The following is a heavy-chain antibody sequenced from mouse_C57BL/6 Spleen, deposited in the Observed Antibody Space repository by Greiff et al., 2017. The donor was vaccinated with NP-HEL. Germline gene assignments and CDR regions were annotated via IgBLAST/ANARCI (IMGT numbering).Heavy chain of an antibody. CDR3: ARANDGYLFAY. Sequence: QVQLQQSGAELVMPGASVKLSCKASGYTFTSYWMHWVKQRPGQGLEWIGEIDPSDSYTNYNQKFKGKSTLTVDKSSSTAYMQLSSLTSEDSAVYYCARANDGYLFAYWGQGTLVTVSA. CDR2: IDPSDSYT. CDR1: GYTFTSYW. V-gene: IGHV1-69*01. D-gene: IGHD2-3*01. J-gene: IGHJ3*01.